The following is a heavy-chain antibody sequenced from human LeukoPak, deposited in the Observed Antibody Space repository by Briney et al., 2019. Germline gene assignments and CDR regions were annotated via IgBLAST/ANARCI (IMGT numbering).Heavy chain of an antibody. CDR1: GGSFSGYY. CDR3: AGGYYYESSGYFDS. V-gene: IGHV4-34*01. J-gene: IGHJ4*02. D-gene: IGHD3-22*01. Sequence: PSETLSLTCAVYGGSFSGYYWSWIRQPPGKGLEWIGEINHSGDTNYNPSLKIRVTISIDTSKSQFSLKLNSVTAADTAEYYCAGGYYYESSGYFDSWGQGTLVTVSS. CDR2: INHSGDT.